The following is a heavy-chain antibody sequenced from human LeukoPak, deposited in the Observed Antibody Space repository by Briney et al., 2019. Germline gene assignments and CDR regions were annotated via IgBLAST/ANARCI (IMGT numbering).Heavy chain of an antibody. D-gene: IGHD1-26*01. V-gene: IGHV3-33*01. CDR2: IWYDGSNK. CDR1: GFTFSSYG. CDR3: VRRPVGAHPFDY. Sequence: PGGSLRLSCAASGFTFSSYGMHWVRQAPGKGLEWVAVIWYDGSNKYYADSVKGRFTISRDNSKNTLYLQMNSVGVEDTAVYYCVRRPVGAHPFDYWGQGTLVTVSS. J-gene: IGHJ4*02.